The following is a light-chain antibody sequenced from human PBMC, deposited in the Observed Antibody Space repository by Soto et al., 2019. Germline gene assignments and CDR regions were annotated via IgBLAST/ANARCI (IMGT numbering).Light chain of an antibody. Sequence: DIPMTQSPSAMFASVGDRVTITCLARQAIRNYVAWFQQNPGKVPTRLIYTTSNLQSGVPSRFSGSGSGTEFTLTISSLQPEDFATYYCVHHNSYPWTFGQGTKVEIK. J-gene: IGKJ1*01. CDR3: VHHNSYPWT. V-gene: IGKV1-17*03. CDR1: QAIRNY. CDR2: TTS.